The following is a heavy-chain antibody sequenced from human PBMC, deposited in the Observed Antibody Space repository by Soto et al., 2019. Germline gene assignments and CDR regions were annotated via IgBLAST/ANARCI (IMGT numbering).Heavy chain of an antibody. CDR2: IIPTFGTA. J-gene: IGHJ5*02. CDR3: ALLHCSGGSCYLGWFDP. D-gene: IGHD2-15*01. V-gene: IGHV1-69*13. Sequence: GASVKVSCKASGGTFSSYAISWVRQAPGQGLEWMGGIIPTFGTANYAQKFQGRVTITADESTSTAYMELSSLRSEDTAVYYCALLHCSGGSCYLGWFDPWGQGTLVTVSS. CDR1: GGTFSSYA.